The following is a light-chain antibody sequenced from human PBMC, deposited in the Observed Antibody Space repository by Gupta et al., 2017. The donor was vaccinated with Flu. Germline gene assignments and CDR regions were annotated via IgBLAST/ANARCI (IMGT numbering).Light chain of an antibody. CDR1: QSVSSN. J-gene: IGKJ1*01. Sequence: ELVMTHSPATLSVSPGYKATLPCRASQSVSSNLAWYQQKPGQAPRLLIYCASTRATGIPARFSGSGSGTEFTLTISSLQSEDVAVYYCQQYNNCPQTFGQGTKVEIK. V-gene: IGKV3-15*01. CDR3: QQYNNCPQT. CDR2: CAS.